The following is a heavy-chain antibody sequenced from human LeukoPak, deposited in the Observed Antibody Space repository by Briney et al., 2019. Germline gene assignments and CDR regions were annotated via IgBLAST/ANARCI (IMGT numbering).Heavy chain of an antibody. CDR3: ARFRIAAAVPFYFDS. CDR2: ISYDGSAE. D-gene: IGHD6-13*01. CDR1: GFTFSSYG. V-gene: IGHV3-30*03. J-gene: IGHJ4*02. Sequence: GRSLRLSCAASGFTFSSYGMHWVRQAPGKGLEWVAVISYDGSAEYYADSVKGRFTISRDNSRDTVSLQMNSLRVEDTAVYYCARFRIAAAVPFYFDSWGQGALVTVSS.